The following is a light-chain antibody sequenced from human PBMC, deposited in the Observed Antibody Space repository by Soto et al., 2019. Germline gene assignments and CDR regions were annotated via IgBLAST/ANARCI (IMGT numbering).Light chain of an antibody. CDR1: QSVNNNF. CDR2: GAS. CDR3: HQYSTLPLT. Sequence: EIGLTQSPGTLSLSPGERATLSCRASQSVNNNFLAWYQQKPGQAPRLFIYGASSRATGIPDRFSGSGSGTDFTLSISRLEPEDFAVYYCHQYSTLPLTFGGGTTVEIK. J-gene: IGKJ4*01. V-gene: IGKV3-20*01.